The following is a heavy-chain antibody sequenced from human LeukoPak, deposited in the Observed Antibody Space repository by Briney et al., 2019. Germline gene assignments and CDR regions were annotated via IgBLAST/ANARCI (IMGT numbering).Heavy chain of an antibody. V-gene: IGHV3-23*01. D-gene: IGHD5-24*01. CDR3: ASTIRYYYYYYGMDV. J-gene: IGHJ6*02. CDR2: ISGSGGTT. CDR1: GFTFSSYA. Sequence: GGSLRLSCAASGFTFSSYAMSWVRQAPGKGLEWVSAISGSGGTTYYADSVKGRCTISRDNSKNTLYLQMNSLRAEDTAVYYCASTIRYYYYYYGMDVWDQGTTVTVSS.